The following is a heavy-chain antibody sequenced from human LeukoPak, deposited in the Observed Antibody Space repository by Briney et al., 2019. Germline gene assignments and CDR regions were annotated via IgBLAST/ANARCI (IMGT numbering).Heavy chain of an antibody. J-gene: IGHJ2*01. CDR2: ISAYNGNT. CDR1: GYTFTSYG. CDR3: ARDSRYFDL. Sequence: AAVKVSCKASGYTFTSYGISWVRQAPGQGLEWMGWISAYNGNTNYAQKLQGRVTMTTDTSPHTAYMERKRLRYCQTDVYFCARDSRYFDLWGRGTLVTVSS. V-gene: IGHV1-18*01.